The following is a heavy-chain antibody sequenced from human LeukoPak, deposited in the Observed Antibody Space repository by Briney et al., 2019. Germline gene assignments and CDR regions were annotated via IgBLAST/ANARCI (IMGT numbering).Heavy chain of an antibody. V-gene: IGHV4-39*07. CDR1: GGYIITSGHY. Sequence: SETLSLTCTVSGGYIITSGHYWGWIRQPPGKGLEWIGSIYYTGVTSTNPFLRSRMSISVDTSKNQFSLNLTSVTAADAAVYYCARERSSSGGHNWFDPWGQGTLVTVSS. CDR3: ARERSSSGGHNWFDP. CDR2: IYYTGVT. J-gene: IGHJ5*02. D-gene: IGHD4-23*01.